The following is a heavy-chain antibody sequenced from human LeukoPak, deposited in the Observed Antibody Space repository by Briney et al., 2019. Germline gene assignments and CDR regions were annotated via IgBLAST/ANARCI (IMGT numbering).Heavy chain of an antibody. V-gene: IGHV3-48*01. D-gene: IGHD1-20*01. Sequence: GGSLRLSCAASGFTFSNDPMNWVRQAPGKGLEWVAHIGSDSKTIVYADSVKGRFSISRDNAKNSLSLQMNSLRAEDTAVYYCARDHNWVFDYWGQGTLVTVSS. CDR3: ARDHNWVFDY. CDR2: IGSDSKTI. CDR1: GFTFSNDP. J-gene: IGHJ4*02.